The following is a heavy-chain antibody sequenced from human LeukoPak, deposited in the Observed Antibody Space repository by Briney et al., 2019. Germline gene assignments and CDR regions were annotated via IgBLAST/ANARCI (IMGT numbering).Heavy chain of an antibody. CDR2: IYYSGST. CDR3: ARKTPRPDFWSGYYRGQFDY. Sequence: SETLSLTCTVSGGSISSHYWSWIRQPPGKGLEWIGYIYYSGSTNYNPSLKSRVTISVDTSKNQFSLKLSSVTAADTAVYYCARKTPRPDFWSGYYRGQFDYWGQGTLVTVSS. V-gene: IGHV4-59*11. J-gene: IGHJ4*02. D-gene: IGHD3-3*01. CDR1: GGSISSHY.